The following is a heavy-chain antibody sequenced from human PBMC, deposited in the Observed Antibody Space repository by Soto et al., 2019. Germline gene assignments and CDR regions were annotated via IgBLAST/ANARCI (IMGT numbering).Heavy chain of an antibody. CDR1: EFTFSTYA. V-gene: IGHV3-23*01. D-gene: IGHD3-22*01. J-gene: IGHJ4*02. CDR2: ISSSGGNT. CDR3: ARPMIVLVISLFYY. Sequence: EVQLLESGGGLVQPGGSLRLSCVVSEFTFSTYAMSWLRQAPGKGLEWVSTISSSGGNTYYADSVKGRFTISRDNSKNTLYLQMNSLRAGDTAVYYCARPMIVLVISLFYYWGQGTLVTVSS.